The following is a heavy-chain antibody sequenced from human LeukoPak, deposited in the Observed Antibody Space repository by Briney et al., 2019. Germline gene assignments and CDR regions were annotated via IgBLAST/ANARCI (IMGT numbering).Heavy chain of an antibody. CDR3: ATWGNDILTGYYRGYYFDY. V-gene: IGHV1-69*05. Sequence: SVKVSCKAPGGTLSSYAISWVRQAPGQGLEWMGGIIPIFGTANYAQKFQGRVTITTDESTSTAYMELSSLRSEDTAVYYCATWGNDILTGYYRGYYFDYWGQGTLVTVSS. CDR2: IIPIFGTA. J-gene: IGHJ4*02. CDR1: GGTLSSYA. D-gene: IGHD3-9*01.